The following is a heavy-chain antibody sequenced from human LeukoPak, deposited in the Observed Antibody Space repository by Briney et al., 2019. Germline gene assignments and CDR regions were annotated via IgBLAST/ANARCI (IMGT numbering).Heavy chain of an antibody. CDR2: INFDGNT. D-gene: IGHD3-10*01. CDR3: ARGFIGVYAYDI. CDR1: GFTVSNYW. Sequence: GGSLRLSCAASGFTVSNYWMHWVRQAPGKGLVWVSRINFDGNTNYADSVKGRFTISRDSAKNTLYLQMNNLRAEDTAVYYCARGFIGVYAYDIWGQGAMVIVSS. J-gene: IGHJ3*02. V-gene: IGHV3-74*01.